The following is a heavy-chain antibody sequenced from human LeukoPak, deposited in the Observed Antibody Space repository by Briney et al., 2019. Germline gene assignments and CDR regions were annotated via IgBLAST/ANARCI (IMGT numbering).Heavy chain of an antibody. Sequence: GASVKVSCKASGYTFTSYGISWVRQAPGQGLEWMGWISAYNDNTNYTQKLQGRVTMTTDTSTSTAYMELRSLRSDGTAVYYCARSVMGVAAIIYGWFDPWGQGTLVTVSS. CDR1: GYTFTSYG. D-gene: IGHD2-15*01. V-gene: IGHV1-18*01. CDR2: ISAYNDNT. CDR3: ARSVMGVAAIIYGWFDP. J-gene: IGHJ5*02.